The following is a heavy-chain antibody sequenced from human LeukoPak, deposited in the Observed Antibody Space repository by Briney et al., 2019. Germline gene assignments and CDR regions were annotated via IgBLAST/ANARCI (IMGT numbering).Heavy chain of an antibody. Sequence: GGSLRLSCAASGFTFSSYAMNWVRQAPGKGLEWVSAISGSGGSTYYADSVTGRFTISRDNSKNSLYMQMNSLRTEDTALYYCATGYSYVYGLGYYFENWGQGTLVTVSS. D-gene: IGHD5-18*01. CDR2: ISGSGGST. CDR3: ATGYSYVYGLGYYFEN. CDR1: GFTFSSYA. V-gene: IGHV3-43*02. J-gene: IGHJ4*02.